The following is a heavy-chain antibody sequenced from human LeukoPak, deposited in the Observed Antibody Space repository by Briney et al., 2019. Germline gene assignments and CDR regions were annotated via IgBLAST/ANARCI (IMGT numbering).Heavy chain of an antibody. CDR3: ARGQGYYYDSSGPYGY. D-gene: IGHD3-22*01. Sequence: PSETLSLTCAVYGGSFSGYYWSWIRQPPGKGLEWIGEINHSGSTNYNPSLKSRVTISADTSKNQFSLKLSSVTAADTAVYYCARGQGYYYDSSGPYGYWGQGTLVTVSS. J-gene: IGHJ4*02. V-gene: IGHV4-34*01. CDR1: GGSFSGYY. CDR2: INHSGST.